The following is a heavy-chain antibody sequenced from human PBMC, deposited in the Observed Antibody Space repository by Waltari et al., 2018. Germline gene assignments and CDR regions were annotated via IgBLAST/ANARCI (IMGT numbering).Heavy chain of an antibody. D-gene: IGHD5-12*01. CDR1: GGTFSSYA. Sequence: QVQLVQSGAEVKKPGSSVKVSCKASGGTFSSYAISWVRQAPGQGLEWMGGIIPILGTANYAKKFQGRVTITTDESTSTAYMELSSLRSEDTAVYYCASVRVATINAFDIWGQGTMVTVSS. V-gene: IGHV1-69*05. J-gene: IGHJ3*02. CDR3: ASVRVATINAFDI. CDR2: IIPILGTA.